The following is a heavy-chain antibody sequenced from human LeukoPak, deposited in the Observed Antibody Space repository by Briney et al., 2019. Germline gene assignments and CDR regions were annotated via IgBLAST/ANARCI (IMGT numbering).Heavy chain of an antibody. Sequence: PGGSLRLSCAASRFTFSTYAMHWVRQAPGKGLEWVAVISYDGANKKHADSVKGRFTISRDNSKNTLYLQMNSLRPEDTAVYYCTRGPGYHDSSCLDYWGQGTLVTVSS. CDR2: ISYDGANK. CDR3: TRGPGYHDSSCLDY. CDR1: RFTFSTYA. D-gene: IGHD3-22*01. V-gene: IGHV3-30*04. J-gene: IGHJ4*02.